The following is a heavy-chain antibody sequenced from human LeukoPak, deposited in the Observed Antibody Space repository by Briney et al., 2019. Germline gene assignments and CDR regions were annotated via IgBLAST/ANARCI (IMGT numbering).Heavy chain of an antibody. CDR3: ARVLYGDCLFDY. V-gene: IGHV4-31*03. Sequence: SETLSLTCSVFGGSISSGNYYWSWIRQHPGKGLEWIGYINYSGGTYYNPSLKSRVTISVDTSKNQFSLEVSSVTAADTAVYYCARVLYGDCLFDYWGQGTLVTVSS. CDR1: GGSISSGNYY. J-gene: IGHJ4*02. D-gene: IGHD2-21*02. CDR2: INYSGGT.